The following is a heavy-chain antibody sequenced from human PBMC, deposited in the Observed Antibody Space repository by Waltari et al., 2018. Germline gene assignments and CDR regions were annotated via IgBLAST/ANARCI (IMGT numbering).Heavy chain of an antibody. CDR3: ATVRRITIFGVPPRSYMDV. CDR1: GYTFTDYY. Sequence: EVQLVQSGAEVKKPGATVKISCKASGYTFTDYYMHWVQQAPGKGLEWMGRVDPEDGETIYAEKFQGRVTITADTSTDTAYMELSSLRSEDTAVYYCATVRRITIFGVPPRSYMDVWGKGTTVTVSS. J-gene: IGHJ6*03. CDR2: VDPEDGET. D-gene: IGHD3-3*01. V-gene: IGHV1-69-2*01.